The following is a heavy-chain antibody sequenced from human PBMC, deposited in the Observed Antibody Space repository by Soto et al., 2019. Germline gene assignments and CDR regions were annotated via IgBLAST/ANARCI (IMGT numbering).Heavy chain of an antibody. D-gene: IGHD1-1*01. CDR3: AKDHFSHSIQLSFDY. V-gene: IGHV3-30*18. Sequence: GGSLRLSCAASGFTFSSYGMHWVRQAPGKGLEWVAVISYDGSNKYYADSVKGRFTISRDNSKNTLYLQMNSLRAEDTAVYYCAKDHFSHSIQLSFDYWGQGTLVTVSS. J-gene: IGHJ4*02. CDR1: GFTFSSYG. CDR2: ISYDGSNK.